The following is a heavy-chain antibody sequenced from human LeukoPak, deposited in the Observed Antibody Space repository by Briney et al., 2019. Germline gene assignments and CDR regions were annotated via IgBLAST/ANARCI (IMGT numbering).Heavy chain of an antibody. D-gene: IGHD3-10*01. V-gene: IGHV1-2*02. CDR3: ARDFGDYYGSGSYGAFDI. Sequence: ASVKVSFKASGYTFTCYYMHWVRQAPGQGLEWMGWINPNSGGTNYAQKFQGRVTMTRDTSISTAYMELSRLRSDDTAVYYCARDFGDYYGSGSYGAFDIWGQGTMVTVSS. CDR1: GYTFTCYY. CDR2: INPNSGGT. J-gene: IGHJ3*02.